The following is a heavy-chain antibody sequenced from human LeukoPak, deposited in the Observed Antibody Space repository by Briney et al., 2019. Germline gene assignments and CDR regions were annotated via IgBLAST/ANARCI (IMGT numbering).Heavy chain of an antibody. J-gene: IGHJ4*02. CDR3: AGSGIDGYNSFSPFDY. V-gene: IGHV5-51*01. CDR2: IYPGDSDT. CDR1: GYSFTNYW. D-gene: IGHD5-24*01. Sequence: GEALKISCKGSGYSFTNYWIGWVRQMPGKGLEWMGIIYPGDSDTRYSPSFQGQVTISGDKSISTAYLQWSSLKASDTAMYYCAGSGIDGYNSFSPFDYWGQGTLVTVSS.